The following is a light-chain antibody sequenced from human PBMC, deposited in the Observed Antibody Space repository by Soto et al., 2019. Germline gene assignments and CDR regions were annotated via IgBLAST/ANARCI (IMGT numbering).Light chain of an antibody. Sequence: DIQMTQSPSSLSASVGDRVTITCRASQDVSHYLVWYQQQPGKVPKLLIYAASTLQSGVPSRFSGSGSGTDFTLTISSLQPEDVATYYCQKYNSAPRTFGQGTKVEIK. CDR1: QDVSHY. J-gene: IGKJ1*01. V-gene: IGKV1-27*01. CDR3: QKYNSAPRT. CDR2: AAS.